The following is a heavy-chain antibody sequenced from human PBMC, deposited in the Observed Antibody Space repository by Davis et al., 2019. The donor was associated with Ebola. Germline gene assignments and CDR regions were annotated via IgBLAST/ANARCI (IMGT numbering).Heavy chain of an antibody. CDR2: IRSKANSYAT. D-gene: IGHD3-10*01. V-gene: IGHV3-73*01. CDR3: ARTSPFVDY. Sequence: GESLKISCAASGFTFSGSAMHWVRQASGKGVEWVGRIRSKANSYATAYAASVKGRFTISRDDSKNTAYLQMNSLKTEDTAVYYCARTSPFVDYWGQGTLVTVSS. CDR1: GFTFSGSA. J-gene: IGHJ4*02.